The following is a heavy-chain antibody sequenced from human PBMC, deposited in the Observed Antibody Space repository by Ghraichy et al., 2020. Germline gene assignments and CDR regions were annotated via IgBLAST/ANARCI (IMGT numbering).Heavy chain of an antibody. CDR2: ISDDGTYK. J-gene: IGHJ6*02. Sequence: GGSLRLSCAASGFTFSGFAMYWVRQAPGKGLEFVSLISDDGTYKYYADSLRGRFSVSRDNSKNTLFLEMTSLTFEDTAVYFCAREPPRDLFPDVWGLGTTVTVSS. CDR3: AREPPRDLFPDV. V-gene: IGHV3-30*04. CDR1: GFTFSGFA.